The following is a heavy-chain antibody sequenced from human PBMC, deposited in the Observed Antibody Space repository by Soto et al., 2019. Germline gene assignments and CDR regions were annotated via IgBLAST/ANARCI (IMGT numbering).Heavy chain of an antibody. CDR2: IYYSGST. CDR3: AREGHDFWSGYHKRYFDY. J-gene: IGHJ4*02. D-gene: IGHD3-3*01. Sequence: SETLSLTCTVSGGSISSGGYYWSWIRQHPGKGLEWIGYIYYSGSTYYNPSLKSRVTISVDTSKNQFSLKLSSVTAADTAVYYCAREGHDFWSGYHKRYFDYWGQGTLVTVSS. V-gene: IGHV4-31*03. CDR1: GGSISSGGYY.